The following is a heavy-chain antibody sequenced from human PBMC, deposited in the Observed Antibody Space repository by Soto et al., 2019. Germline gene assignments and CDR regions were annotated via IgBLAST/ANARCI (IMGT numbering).Heavy chain of an antibody. CDR1: GYTFTSYG. CDR2: INTYNGNT. V-gene: IGHV1-18*01. D-gene: IGHD6-19*01. J-gene: IGHJ5*02. Sequence: ASVKVSCKASGYTFTSYGISWVRQAPGQGLEWMGWINTYNGNTNYAQKHQDRVTMTTDTSTSTAYLELRFLRSDDTALYYCAREPVAGIWFDPWGQGTLVTVS. CDR3: AREPVAGIWFDP.